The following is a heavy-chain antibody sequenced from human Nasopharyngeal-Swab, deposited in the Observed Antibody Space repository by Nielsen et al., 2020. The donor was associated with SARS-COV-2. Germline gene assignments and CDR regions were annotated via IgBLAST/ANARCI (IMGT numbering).Heavy chain of an antibody. Sequence: WVRQAPGQGLEWMGGSDPEDGETIYAQKFQGRVTMTEDTSTDTAYMELSSLRPEDTAVYYCATVHAWGGYRHNFDYWGQGTLVTVSS. D-gene: IGHD5-12*01. CDR3: ATVHAWGGYRHNFDY. CDR2: SDPEDGET. J-gene: IGHJ4*02. V-gene: IGHV1-24*01.